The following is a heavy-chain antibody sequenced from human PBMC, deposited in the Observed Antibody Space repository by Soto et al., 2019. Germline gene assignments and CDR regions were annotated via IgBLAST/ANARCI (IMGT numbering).Heavy chain of an antibody. J-gene: IGHJ6*02. D-gene: IGHD5-18*01. CDR1: GYTFTGYY. V-gene: IGHV1-2*04. Sequence: GASVKVSCKASGYTFTGYYMHWVRQAPGQGLEWMGWINPNSGGTNYAQKFQGWVTMTRDTSISTAYMELGRLRSDDTAVYYCARGEGEDTAMEQANYYYGMDVWGQGTTVTVSS. CDR2: INPNSGGT. CDR3: ARGEGEDTAMEQANYYYGMDV.